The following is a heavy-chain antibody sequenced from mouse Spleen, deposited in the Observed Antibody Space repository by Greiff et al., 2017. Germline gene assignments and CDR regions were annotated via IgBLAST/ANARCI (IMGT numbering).Heavy chain of an antibody. CDR1: GYTFTSYW. CDR2: IYPGNSDT. Sequence: EVKLVESGTVLARPGASVKMSCKASGYTFTSYWMHWVKQRPGQGLEWIGAIYPGNSDTSYNQKFKGKAKLTAVTSTSTAYMELSSLTNEDSAVYYCTRWGYYYGSSRWYFDVWGAGTTVTVSS. D-gene: IGHD1-1*01. CDR3: TRWGYYYGSSRWYFDV. J-gene: IGHJ1*01. V-gene: IGHV1-5*01.